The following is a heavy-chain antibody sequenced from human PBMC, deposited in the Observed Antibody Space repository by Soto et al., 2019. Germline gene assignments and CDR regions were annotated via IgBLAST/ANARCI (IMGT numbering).Heavy chain of an antibody. CDR2: ISGSGGST. CDR1: GFTFSSYA. D-gene: IGHD6-13*01. Sequence: GGSLRLSCAASGFTFSSYAMSWVRQAPGKGLEWVSAISGSGGSTYYADSVKGRFTISRDNSKNTLYLQMNSLRAEDTAVYYCAKDFSPLLFFSWAPTSSIVFDYWGQGTLVTVSS. V-gene: IGHV3-23*01. J-gene: IGHJ4*02. CDR3: AKDFSPLLFFSWAPTSSIVFDY.